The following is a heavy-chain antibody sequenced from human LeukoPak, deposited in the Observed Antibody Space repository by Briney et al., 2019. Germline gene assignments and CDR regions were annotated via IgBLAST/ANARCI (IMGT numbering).Heavy chain of an antibody. D-gene: IGHD6-19*01. CDR1: GFTFSSYA. CDR3: AKSSSGWYSFDS. Sequence: GGSLRLSCAASGFTFSSYAMSWVRQAPGKGLEWVSGITSGGTKNYADSVKGRFTIARDNSKNTLYLQMNSLRAEDTAVYYCAKSSSGWYSFDSWGQGTLVTVDS. J-gene: IGHJ4*02. CDR2: ITSGGTK. V-gene: IGHV3-23*01.